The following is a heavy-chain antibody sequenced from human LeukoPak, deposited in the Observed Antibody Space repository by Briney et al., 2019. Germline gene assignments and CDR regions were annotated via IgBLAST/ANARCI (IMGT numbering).Heavy chain of an antibody. Sequence: PSETLSLTCTVSGGSISSSSYYWSWIRQPPGKGLEWIGYIYYSGSTNYNPSLKSRVTMSVDTSRNQFSLKLSSVTAADTAVYYCARATLNVRYYYYYGTDVWGQGTTVTVSS. CDR2: IYYSGST. V-gene: IGHV4-61*05. CDR1: GGSISSSSYY. J-gene: IGHJ6*02. CDR3: ARATLNVRYYYYYGTDV. D-gene: IGHD2-8*01.